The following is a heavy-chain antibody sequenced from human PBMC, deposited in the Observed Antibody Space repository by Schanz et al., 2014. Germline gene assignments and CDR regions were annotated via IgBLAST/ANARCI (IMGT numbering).Heavy chain of an antibody. CDR2: ITYNDGTI. V-gene: IGHV3-48*01. J-gene: IGHJ4*02. D-gene: IGHD1-1*01. CDR1: GITFSSHS. Sequence: EVHLVESGGGLVQPGGSLRLSCAASGITFSSHSFNWVRQAPGKGLEWISYITYNDGTIYYAGSVKGRFTISRDNAKNSLYLEMNSLRAEDAALYDCARDRRNADLDYWGQGTLVTVSS. CDR3: ARDRRNADLDY.